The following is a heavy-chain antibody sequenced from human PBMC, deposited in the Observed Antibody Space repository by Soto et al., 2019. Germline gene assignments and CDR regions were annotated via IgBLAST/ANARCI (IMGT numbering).Heavy chain of an antibody. Sequence: SETLSLTCAVYGGSFSGYYWSWIRQPPGKGLEWIGEINHSGSTNYNPSLKSRVTISVDTSKNQFSMKLSSVTAADTAVYYCARGREYDILTGYYTGNSKFDYWGQGTLVT. CDR2: INHSGST. CDR1: GGSFSGYY. CDR3: ARGREYDILTGYYTGNSKFDY. D-gene: IGHD3-9*01. J-gene: IGHJ4*02. V-gene: IGHV4-34*01.